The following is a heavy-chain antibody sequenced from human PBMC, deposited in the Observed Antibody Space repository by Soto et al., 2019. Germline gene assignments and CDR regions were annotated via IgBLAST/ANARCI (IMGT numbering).Heavy chain of an antibody. CDR1: GFTFSKYG. J-gene: IGHJ4*02. D-gene: IGHD5-12*01. Sequence: PGGALRLSCAASGFTFSKYGMHWVRQAPGKGLEWVAVISYDGRNKYSADSVKGRFTISRDNSKNTLYLQMNSLRAEDTAVYYCARDHHRYSGYDYVDYWGQGTLVTVS. V-gene: IGHV3-30*03. CDR3: ARDHHRYSGYDYVDY. CDR2: ISYDGRNK.